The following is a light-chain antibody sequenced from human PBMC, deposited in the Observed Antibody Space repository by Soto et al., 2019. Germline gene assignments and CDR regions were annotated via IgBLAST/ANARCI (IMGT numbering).Light chain of an antibody. CDR2: DGT. J-gene: IGLJ2*01. CDR3: CSYATYNMI. CDR1: SNDFGTYYF. Sequence: QSALTQPASVSGSPGQSITISCTRTSNDFGTYYFVSWYQQHPDKAPKLIIYDGTERPSGVSNRFSGSKSVNTASLTISGLQSEDEAHYYCCSYATYNMILGGVPNLTVL. V-gene: IGLV2-23*01.